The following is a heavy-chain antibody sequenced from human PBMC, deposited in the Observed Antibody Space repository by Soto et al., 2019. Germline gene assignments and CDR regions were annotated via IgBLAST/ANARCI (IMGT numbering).Heavy chain of an antibody. D-gene: IGHD1-26*01. CDR3: ARDSGSYYWYFDL. CDR2: ISYDGSNK. J-gene: IGHJ2*01. Sequence: GGSLRLSCAASGFTFSSYAMHWVRQAPGKGLEWVAVISYDGSNKYYADSVKGRFTISRDNAKNSLYLQMNSLRAEDTAVYYCARDSGSYYWYFDLWGRGTLVTVFS. V-gene: IGHV3-30-3*01. CDR1: GFTFSSYA.